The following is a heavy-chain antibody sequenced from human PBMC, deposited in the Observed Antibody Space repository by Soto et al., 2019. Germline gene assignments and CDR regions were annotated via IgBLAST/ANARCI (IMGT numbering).Heavy chain of an antibody. J-gene: IGHJ6*02. Sequence: LSLTCAVYGGSFSGYYWSWIRQPPGKGLEWIGEINHSGSTNYNPSLKSRVTISVDTSKNQFSLKLSSVIAADTAVYYCARNGSYYDFWSGYYFGGGMDVWGQGXTVTVSS. CDR1: GGSFSGYY. CDR2: INHSGST. V-gene: IGHV4-34*01. CDR3: ARNGSYYDFWSGYYFGGGMDV. D-gene: IGHD3-3*01.